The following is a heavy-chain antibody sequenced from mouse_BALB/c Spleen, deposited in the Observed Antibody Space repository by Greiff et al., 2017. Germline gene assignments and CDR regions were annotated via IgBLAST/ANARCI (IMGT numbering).Heavy chain of an antibody. V-gene: IGHV5-17*02. Sequence: EVQLMESGGGLVQPGGSRKLSCAASGFTFSSFGMHWVRQAPEKGLEWVAYISSGSSTIYYADTVKGRFTISRDNPKNTLFLQMTSLRSEDTAMYYCARSSTTAHAMDYWGQGTSVTVSS. CDR2: ISSGSSTI. J-gene: IGHJ4*01. CDR3: ARSSTTAHAMDY. D-gene: IGHD1-2*01. CDR1: GFTFSSFG.